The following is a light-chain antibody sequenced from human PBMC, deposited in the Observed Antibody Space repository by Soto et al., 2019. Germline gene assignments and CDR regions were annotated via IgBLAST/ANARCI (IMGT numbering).Light chain of an antibody. Sequence: EIVLTQSPGTLSLSPGERATLSCRASQSVSSSYLAWYQQKPGQAPRLLIHGASFRATGIPDRISGSGSGTDFTLTINRLEPEDFAVYYCQQYGSSPLYTFGQGTKLEIK. V-gene: IGKV3-20*01. CDR3: QQYGSSPLYT. J-gene: IGKJ2*01. CDR1: QSVSSSY. CDR2: GAS.